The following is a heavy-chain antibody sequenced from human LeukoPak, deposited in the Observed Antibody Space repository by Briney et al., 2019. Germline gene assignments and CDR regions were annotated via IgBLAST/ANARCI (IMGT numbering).Heavy chain of an antibody. CDR1: GYTFTDSD. J-gene: IGHJ4*02. CDR3: TREGRVGVPFDY. Sequence: ASLKVSCKTSGYTFTDSDMQWVRQAPGQGLEWIGWINPNAGDTTYAQGFHGRVTMTRDTSISTVYMELNSLKLDDTAVYYCTREGRVGVPFDYWGQGTLVTVSS. V-gene: IGHV1-2*02. CDR2: INPNAGDT. D-gene: IGHD2-15*01.